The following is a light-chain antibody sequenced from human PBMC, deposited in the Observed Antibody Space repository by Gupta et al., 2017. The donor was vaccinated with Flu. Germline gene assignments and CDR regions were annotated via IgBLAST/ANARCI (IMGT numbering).Light chain of an antibody. J-gene: IGLJ3*02. CDR1: SSNIGAVYD. Sequence: QSVLTQPPSVSGAPGQRVTISCTGSSSNIGAVYDVHWYQQVTGTAPKLLIYCNKNRPSGVPDRFSGAKSGASASLVITGLQAEDEANYYCQYYDSSLSGSMVFGGGTKLTVL. V-gene: IGLV1-40*01. CDR3: QYYDSSLSGSMV. CDR2: CNK.